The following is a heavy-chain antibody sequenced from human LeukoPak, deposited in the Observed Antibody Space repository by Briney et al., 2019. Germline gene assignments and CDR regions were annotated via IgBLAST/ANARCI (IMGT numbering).Heavy chain of an antibody. CDR3: ARVVLEWFRGHYYYYMDV. CDR2: ISAYKGNT. Sequence: ASVKVSCKASGYTLASYGISWVRQAPGQGLEWMGWISAYKGNTNYAQKLQGRVTMTTDTSTSTAYMELRSLRSDDTAVYYCARVVLEWFRGHYYYYMDVWGKGTTVTVSS. D-gene: IGHD3-3*01. CDR1: GYTLASYG. J-gene: IGHJ6*03. V-gene: IGHV1-18*01.